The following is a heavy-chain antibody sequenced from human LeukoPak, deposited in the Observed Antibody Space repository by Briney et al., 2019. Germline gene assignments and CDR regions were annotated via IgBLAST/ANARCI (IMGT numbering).Heavy chain of an antibody. CDR1: GFTFSIYA. D-gene: IGHD3-10*01. Sequence: GGSLRLSCAASGFTFSIYAMTWVRQAPGKGLEWVSAIGGSGVPTYYADSVKGRFTISRDDSKITLYLQMNSLRAEDTAIYYCAKDLINMVRGSAMDVWGQGTTVTVSS. CDR2: IGGSGVPT. V-gene: IGHV3-23*01. J-gene: IGHJ6*02. CDR3: AKDLINMVRGSAMDV.